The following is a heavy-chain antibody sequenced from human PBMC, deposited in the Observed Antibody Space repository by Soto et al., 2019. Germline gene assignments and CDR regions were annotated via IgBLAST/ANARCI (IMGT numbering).Heavy chain of an antibody. Sequence: VQLQESGPGLVKPSETLSLPCTVSGTSISSYYWSWIRQPPGKGQEWIANIHYSGTTNYNPSLASRVTRSVDTSKNQFSLKMTSVTAADRAMYFCARYNSYAIDYWGRGTLGHRLL. CDR3: ARYNSYAIDY. CDR2: IHYSGTT. V-gene: IGHV4-59*13. D-gene: IGHD2-8*01. J-gene: IGHJ4*02. CDR1: GTSISSYY.